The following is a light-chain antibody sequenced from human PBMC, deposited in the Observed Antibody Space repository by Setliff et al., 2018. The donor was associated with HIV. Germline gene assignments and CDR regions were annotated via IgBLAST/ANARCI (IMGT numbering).Light chain of an antibody. CDR3: CSYAGSSSLA. V-gene: IGLV2-23*02. CDR2: DVN. CDR1: SSDIGGYGL. Sequence: QSVLTQPASVSGSPGQSITISCTGSSSDIGGYGLVSWYQQHPGRAPKLVIYDVNKWPSGVSNRFSGSKSGNTASLTISGLQADDEADYYCCSYAGSSSLAFGGGTKVTVL. J-gene: IGLJ2*01.